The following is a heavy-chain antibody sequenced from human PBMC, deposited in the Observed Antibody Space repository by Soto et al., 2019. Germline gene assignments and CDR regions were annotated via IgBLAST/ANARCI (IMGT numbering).Heavy chain of an antibody. V-gene: IGHV3-23*01. D-gene: IGHD1-7*01. Sequence: PEGCLRLSCAASGFNFSNFAINWVRRAPGKGQKWLRSVNCDGKSTYYGDSANGRFPMSRDNSRNTVSLLLSNLRLYHTAIYYCCKTTSFSFD. CDR3: CKTTSFSFD. CDR1: GFNFSNFA. J-gene: IGHJ3*02. CDR2: VNCDGKST.